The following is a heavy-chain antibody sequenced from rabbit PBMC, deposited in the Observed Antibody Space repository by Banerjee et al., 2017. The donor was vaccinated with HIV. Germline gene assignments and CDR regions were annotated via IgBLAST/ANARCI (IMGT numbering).Heavy chain of an antibody. CDR1: GSDISSNA. D-gene: IGHD2-1*01. Sequence: QEQLEESGGDLVKPEGSLTLTCTASGSDISSNAMCWVRQAPGKGLELIACIYSSNGDKWYASWVNGRFTISKTSSTTVTLQMTSLTAADTATYFCARGAGHADYGDASLWGQGTLVTVS. CDR2: IYSSNGDK. V-gene: IGHV1S45*01. J-gene: IGHJ3*01. CDR3: ARGAGHADYGDASL.